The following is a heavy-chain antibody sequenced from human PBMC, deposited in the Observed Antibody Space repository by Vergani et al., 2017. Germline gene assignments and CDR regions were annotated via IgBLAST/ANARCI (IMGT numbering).Heavy chain of an antibody. J-gene: IGHJ4*02. V-gene: IGHV4-38-2*01. Sequence: QVQLQESGPGLVKPSETLSLTCAVSGYSISSGSYWAWIRQPPGKGLEWIGSIFHSGTTPYNPSIESLVTISVDTSRNQFSLRLSSVTAAATAVYYCARHNLWGDSQTGIDFWGLGTLVIVSS. CDR1: GYSISSGSY. D-gene: IGHD2-21*02. CDR3: ARHNLWGDSQTGIDF. CDR2: IFHSGTT.